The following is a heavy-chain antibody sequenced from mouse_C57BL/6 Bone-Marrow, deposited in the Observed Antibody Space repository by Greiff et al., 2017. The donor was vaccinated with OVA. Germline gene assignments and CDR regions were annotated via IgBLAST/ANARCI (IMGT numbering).Heavy chain of an antibody. CDR1: GFSFNNYA. CDR3: VRHGYYAMYD. J-gene: IGHJ4*01. Sequence: DVKLVESGGGLVQPTGSLKLSCAASGFSFNNYAMNWVRQAPGKGLEWVARIRSKSNNYDTYYADSVKDRFTISREDSESNLYLQINNLRTEDTSMYYCVRHGYYAMYDWGQGTSGTVSS. CDR2: IRSKSNNYDT. V-gene: IGHV10-1*01.